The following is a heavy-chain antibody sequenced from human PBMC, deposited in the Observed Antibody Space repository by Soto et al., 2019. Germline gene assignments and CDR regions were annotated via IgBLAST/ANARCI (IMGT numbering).Heavy chain of an antibody. V-gene: IGHV3-74*02. CDR3: VRIRRGDGYTFGY. J-gene: IGHJ4*02. D-gene: IGHD5-12*01. CDR1: GFTLSNYW. Sequence: EVQLLESGGGSIQPGGSLRLSCAASGFTLSNYWMHWVRQAPGKGLVWVSRINTDGSTTTYADSVKGRFTISRDNAKNTLYLQMNSLRDEDTAVYYCVRIRRGDGYTFGYWGQGTLVTVSS. CDR2: INTDGSTT.